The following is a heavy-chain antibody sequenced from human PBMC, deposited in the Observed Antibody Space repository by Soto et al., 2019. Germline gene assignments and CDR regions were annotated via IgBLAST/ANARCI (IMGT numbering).Heavy chain of an antibody. CDR2: ISGYNGNT. Sequence: ASVKVSCKASGYTFTNYGISWVRQAPGQGPEWMGWISGYNGNTKSVQKFQGRVTMTTDTSTSTAYMELRSPRSDDTAVYYCARDKVTFGGVIVSSAWGQGTLVTVSS. J-gene: IGHJ5*02. CDR3: ARDKVTFGGVIVSSA. CDR1: GYTFTNYG. V-gene: IGHV1-18*01. D-gene: IGHD3-16*02.